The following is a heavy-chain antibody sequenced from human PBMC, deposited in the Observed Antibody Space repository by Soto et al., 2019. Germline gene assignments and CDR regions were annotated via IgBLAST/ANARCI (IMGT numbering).Heavy chain of an antibody. V-gene: IGHV1-46*01. CDR1: GYTFTSYY. D-gene: IGHD2-15*01. J-gene: IGHJ6*02. CDR3: ARALGYCSGGSCSGSPYYYYGMDV. CDR2: ISPSGGST. Sequence: ASVKVSCKASGYTFTSYYMHWVRQAPGQGLEWMGIISPSGGSTSYAQKFQGRVTMTRDTSTSTVYMELSSLRSEDTAVYYCARALGYCSGGSCSGSPYYYYGMDVWGQGTTVTVSS.